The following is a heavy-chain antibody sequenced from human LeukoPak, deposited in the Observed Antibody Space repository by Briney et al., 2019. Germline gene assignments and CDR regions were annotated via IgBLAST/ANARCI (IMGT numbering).Heavy chain of an antibody. Sequence: GGSLRLSCAASGFTFSSYWMRWVRQAPGKGLVWVSRINSDGSSTSYADSVKGRFTISRDNAKSTLYLQMNSLRAEDTAVYYCARVGDYGSGFDFWGQGTLVTVSS. CDR2: INSDGSST. CDR1: GFTFSSYW. D-gene: IGHD3-10*01. CDR3: ARVGDYGSGFDF. V-gene: IGHV3-74*01. J-gene: IGHJ4*02.